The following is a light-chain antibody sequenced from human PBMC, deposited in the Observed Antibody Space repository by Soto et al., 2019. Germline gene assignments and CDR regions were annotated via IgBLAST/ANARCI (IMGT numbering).Light chain of an antibody. CDR1: QSVSDSY. J-gene: IGKJ4*01. V-gene: IGKV3-20*01. CDR2: GAS. CDR3: QQYGGSPPVT. Sequence: EIVLPQSPGTLSLSPGERATLSCRASQSVSDSYLAWYQQKPGQAPRLIIYGASSRATGIPDRFSGSGSGTDFTLTISRMEPEDFAVYYCQQYGGSPPVTFGGGTKVEIK.